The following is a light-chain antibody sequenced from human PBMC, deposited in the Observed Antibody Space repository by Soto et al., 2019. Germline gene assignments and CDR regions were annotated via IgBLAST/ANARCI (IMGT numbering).Light chain of an antibody. V-gene: IGKV1-39*01. CDR1: QSITIY. J-gene: IGKJ4*01. Sequence: DIQMTQSPSSLSASVGDRVTITCRASQSITIYLNWYQQKPGKAPKLLIFATSSLQSGVPSRGSGSGSWTDFTLTISSLEPEELATYYWQQSLTAPLTFGGGTKVEIK. CDR2: ATS. CDR3: QQSLTAPLT.